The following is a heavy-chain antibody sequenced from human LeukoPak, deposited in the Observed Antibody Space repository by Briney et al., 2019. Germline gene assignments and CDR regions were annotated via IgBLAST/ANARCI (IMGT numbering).Heavy chain of an antibody. Sequence: PPETLCLTCAVYGGSFRGYYWSWIRQPPGKGLEWIGEINHSGSTNYNPSLKSRVTISVDTSKNQFSLKLSSVTAADTAVYYCARVRMRGYSNGPFDYWGQGTLVTVSS. CDR1: GGSFRGYY. J-gene: IGHJ4*02. V-gene: IGHV4-34*01. CDR2: INHSGST. CDR3: ARVRMRGYSNGPFDY. D-gene: IGHD5-18*01.